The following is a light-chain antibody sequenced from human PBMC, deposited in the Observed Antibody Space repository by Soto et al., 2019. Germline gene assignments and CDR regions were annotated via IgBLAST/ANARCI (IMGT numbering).Light chain of an antibody. Sequence: DIVMTQSPDSLAVSLGERATINCKSSQSLFYSSNSKTYLAWYQQKPGQPPKLLIYWAFTRELGVPDRFSGSGSGTDFTLAINSLQTEDVAVYYCQQYYSPPYTFGQGTKLEIK. CDR3: QQYYSPPYT. CDR2: WAF. J-gene: IGKJ2*01. CDR1: QSLFYSSNSKTY. V-gene: IGKV4-1*01.